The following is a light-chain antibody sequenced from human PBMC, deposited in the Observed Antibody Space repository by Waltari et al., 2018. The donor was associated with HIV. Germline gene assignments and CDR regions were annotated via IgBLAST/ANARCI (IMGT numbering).Light chain of an antibody. J-gene: IGKJ4*01. Sequence: DVAMTQSPLSLPVTLGQSASISCKSSQSLVHIDGNTYLNWFHQRPVQSPRRLIYKVSYRDSGVPERFSGSGSGTVFTLQINTVEAEDAGVCFCMQGTVWPLTFGGGTRLEIQ. CDR2: KVS. V-gene: IGKV2-30*02. CDR1: QSLVHIDGNTY. CDR3: MQGTVWPLT.